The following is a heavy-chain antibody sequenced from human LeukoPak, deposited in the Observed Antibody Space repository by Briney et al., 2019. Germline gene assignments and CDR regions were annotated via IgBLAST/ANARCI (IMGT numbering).Heavy chain of an antibody. CDR1: EFSVGSNY. Sequence: GGSLRLSCAASEFSVGSNYMTWVRQAPGKGLEWVSLIYSGGSTYYADSVKGRFTISRDDSKSIAYLQMNSLKAEDTAVYYCTRQYYDFWSGLNPDYWGQGTLVTVSS. CDR2: IYSGGST. V-gene: IGHV3-66*04. CDR3: TRQYYDFWSGLNPDY. J-gene: IGHJ4*02. D-gene: IGHD3-3*01.